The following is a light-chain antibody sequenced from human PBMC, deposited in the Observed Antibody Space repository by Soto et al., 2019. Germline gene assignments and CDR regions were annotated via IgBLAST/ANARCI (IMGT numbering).Light chain of an antibody. CDR3: QQYGSSSWT. CDR1: QSISSSY. V-gene: IGKV3-20*01. CDR2: GAS. J-gene: IGKJ1*01. Sequence: ENVLTQSPGTPSLSPGKRATLSCRASQSISSSYLAWYQQRPGQAPRLLIYGASSRATGIPDRFSGSGSGTEFTLTISRLEPEDFAVYYCQQYGSSSWTFGQGTKVDIK.